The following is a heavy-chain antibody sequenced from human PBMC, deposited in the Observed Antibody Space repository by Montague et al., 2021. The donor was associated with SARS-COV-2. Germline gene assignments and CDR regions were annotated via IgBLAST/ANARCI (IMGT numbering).Heavy chain of an antibody. J-gene: IGHJ6*02. Sequence: SETLSLTCTVSGGSINDLYWSWIRQRAGKGLEWIGRIFPGGSTNYVPSVKGRVTMSVDTSKNHFSLKMTSVTAADTAVYYCARDHQVAGTAMDVWGQGTTVTVSS. CDR2: IFPGGST. CDR3: ARDHQVAGTAMDV. V-gene: IGHV4-4*07. CDR1: GGSINDLY. D-gene: IGHD6-19*01.